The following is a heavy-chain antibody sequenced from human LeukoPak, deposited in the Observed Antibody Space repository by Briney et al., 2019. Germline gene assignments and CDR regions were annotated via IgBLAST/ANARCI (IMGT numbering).Heavy chain of an antibody. J-gene: IGHJ4*02. CDR1: GGTFSSYA. D-gene: IGHD3-9*01. V-gene: IGHV1-18*01. CDR3: AKVHKAFWAYDILTGYLDY. CDR2: ISGYNGNT. Sequence: ASVKVSCKASGGTFSSYAISWVRQAPGQGLEWMGWISGYNGNTNYAQKLQGRVTMTTDTSTSTAYMEMRSLRYDDTAVYYCAKVHKAFWAYDILTGYLDYWGQGTLVTVSS.